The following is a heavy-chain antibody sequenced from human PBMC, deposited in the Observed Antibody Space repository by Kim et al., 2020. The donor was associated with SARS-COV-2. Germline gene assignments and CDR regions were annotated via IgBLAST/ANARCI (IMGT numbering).Heavy chain of an antibody. J-gene: IGHJ2*01. CDR2: ISTDGSDR. Sequence: GGSLRLSCAASGFTFRNYKMHWVRQAPGKGLVWVSRISTDGSDRNYADSVKGRFTFSRDNDNNTLYLQMNSLRADDTAVYYCVREPPPWAGGHYWYFDLWGRGTLVTVSS. V-gene: IGHV3-74*01. D-gene: IGHD3-10*01. CDR1: GFTFRNYK. CDR3: VREPPPWAGGHYWYFDL.